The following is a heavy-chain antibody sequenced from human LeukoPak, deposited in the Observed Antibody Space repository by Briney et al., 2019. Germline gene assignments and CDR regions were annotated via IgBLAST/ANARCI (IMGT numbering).Heavy chain of an antibody. CDR3: ARHRITMVRGVIGTFDY. D-gene: IGHD3-10*01. Sequence: PSETLSLTCTVSGGSISSSSYYWGWIRQPPGKGLEWIGSIYYSGSTYYNPSLKSRVTISVDTSKNQFSLKLSSVTAADTAVYYCARHRITMVRGVIGTFDYWGQGTLVTVSS. CDR1: GGSISSSSYY. V-gene: IGHV4-39*01. CDR2: IYYSGST. J-gene: IGHJ4*02.